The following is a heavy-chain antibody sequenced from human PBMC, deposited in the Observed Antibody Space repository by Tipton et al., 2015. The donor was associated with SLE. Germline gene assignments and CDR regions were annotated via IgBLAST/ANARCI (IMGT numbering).Heavy chain of an antibody. J-gene: IGHJ4*02. CDR1: GGSISSSSYY. CDR2: IYYSGST. D-gene: IGHD2-2*01. Sequence: LRLSCTVSGGSISSSSYYWGWIRQPPGKGLEWIGSIYYSGSTYYNPSLKSRVTISVDTSKNQFSLKRSSVTAANTAVYYCARQDDYCSSTSCLGYWGQGTLVTVSS. CDR3: ARQDDYCSSTSCLGY. V-gene: IGHV4-39*01.